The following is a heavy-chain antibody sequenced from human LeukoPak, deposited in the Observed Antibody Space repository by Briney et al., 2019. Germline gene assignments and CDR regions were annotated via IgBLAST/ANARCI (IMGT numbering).Heavy chain of an antibody. D-gene: IGHD6-13*01. CDR2: ISLRGTT. J-gene: IGHJ4*02. CDR3: SRGQSISAVAV. Sequence: PSETLSLTCTVSGFSISSGHYWGWTRQPPGMGLEWIASISLRGTTFYNPSRKSRVTISVDTSTNQFSLTGTSVTAADTAVYYCSRGQSISAVAVWGQGTLATASS. V-gene: IGHV4-38-2*02. CDR1: GFSISSGHY.